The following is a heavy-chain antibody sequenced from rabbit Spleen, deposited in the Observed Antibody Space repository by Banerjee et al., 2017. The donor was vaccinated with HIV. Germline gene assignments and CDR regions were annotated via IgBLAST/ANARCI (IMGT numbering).Heavy chain of an antibody. CDR2: IYAGSSGTT. Sequence: QSLVASGGGLVKHGGSLTIPCYDSGFSFNSGYDMCWVRQAPGKGLEWIAFIYAGSSGTTYAATVTKGLIITTKTAPTTVDLKMTSLTAADTATYFCARDTVTRFSISGMDLWGPGTLVTVS. J-gene: IGHJ6*01. V-gene: IGHV1S40*01. CDR3: ARDTVTRFSISGMDL. CDR1: GFSFNSGYD. D-gene: IGHD7-1*01.